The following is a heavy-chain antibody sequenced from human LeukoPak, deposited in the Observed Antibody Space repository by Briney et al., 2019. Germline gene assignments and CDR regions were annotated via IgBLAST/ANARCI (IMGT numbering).Heavy chain of an antibody. Sequence: SETLSLTCSVSGDSMSSYYWSWIRQPPGKGLEWIGYIYNSGTTNYNPSLKSRLTISVDTTKNQFSLKLSSVTAADTAVYYCARGGCSSTACPPPGFDYWGQGTLVTVSS. D-gene: IGHD2-2*01. J-gene: IGHJ4*02. V-gene: IGHV4-59*01. CDR2: IYNSGTT. CDR3: ARGGCSSTACPPPGFDY. CDR1: GDSMSSYY.